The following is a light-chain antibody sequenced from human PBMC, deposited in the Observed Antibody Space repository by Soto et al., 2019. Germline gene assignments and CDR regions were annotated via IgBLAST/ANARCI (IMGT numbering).Light chain of an antibody. V-gene: IGKV3D-15*01. J-gene: IGKJ2*01. CDR3: QQYNHLPPMYT. CDR1: QSVSTN. CDR2: SAS. Sequence: EIVMTQSPATLSVSPGERATLSCRAGQSVSTNVAWYQQKPGQAPRLLIYSASTRATDIPARFSGSGSGTEFTLTISSLQSGDCAVYYCQQYNHLPPMYTFGQGTKLEIK.